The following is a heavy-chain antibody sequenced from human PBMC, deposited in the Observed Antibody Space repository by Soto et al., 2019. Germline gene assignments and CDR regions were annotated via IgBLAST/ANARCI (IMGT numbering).Heavy chain of an antibody. CDR2: IVGNDDE. D-gene: IGHD2-8*01. Sequence: GGSLRLSCAASGFTFRTYAMSWVRQAPGRELEWVAGIVGNDDEYYADTVRGRFNISRDNSNNILYLQMYSLRAEVTAVYYCAKDRQPDGLWPFDSWGQGTQVTFSS. CDR1: GFTFRTYA. J-gene: IGHJ4*02. V-gene: IGHV3-23*01. CDR3: AKDRQPDGLWPFDS.